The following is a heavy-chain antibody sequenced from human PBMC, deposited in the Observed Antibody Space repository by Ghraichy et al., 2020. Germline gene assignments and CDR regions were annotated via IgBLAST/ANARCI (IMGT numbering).Heavy chain of an antibody. CDR1: GGTFSSYA. Sequence: SVKVSCKASGGTFSSYAISWVRQAPGQGLEWMGGIIPIFGTANYAQKFQGRVTITADKSTSTAYMELSSLRSEDTAVYYCARDRVADMVRGVIIRGYYFDYWGQGTLVTVSS. CDR3: ARDRVADMVRGVIIRGYYFDY. CDR2: IIPIFGTA. D-gene: IGHD3-10*01. V-gene: IGHV1-69*06. J-gene: IGHJ4*02.